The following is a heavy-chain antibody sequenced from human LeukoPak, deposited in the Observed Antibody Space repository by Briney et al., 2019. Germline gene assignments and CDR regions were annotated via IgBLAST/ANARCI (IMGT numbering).Heavy chain of an antibody. Sequence: GGSLRLSCAASGFTFSNAWMGWVRQAPGKGLEWVGRIKSKTDGGTTDYAAPVKGRFTISRDDSKNTLYLQMNSLKTEDTAVYYCTTESWDDYVWGNPNFDYWGQGTLVTVSS. D-gene: IGHD3-16*01. CDR3: TTESWDDYVWGNPNFDY. J-gene: IGHJ4*02. CDR1: GFTFSNAW. V-gene: IGHV3-15*01. CDR2: IKSKTDGGTT.